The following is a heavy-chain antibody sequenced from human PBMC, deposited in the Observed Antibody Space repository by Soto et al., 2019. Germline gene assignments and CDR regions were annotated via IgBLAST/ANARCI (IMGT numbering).Heavy chain of an antibody. CDR2: ISGSGGST. D-gene: IGHD3-9*01. Sequence: GGSLRLSSAASGFTFSSYAMSWVRQAPGKGLEWVSAISGSGGSTYYADSVKGRFTISRENSKNMLYLPMNSLRAEDTAVFYCAVLRYFDWLSPPVFDYWGQGTLVTVSS. V-gene: IGHV3-23*01. CDR3: AVLRYFDWLSPPVFDY. J-gene: IGHJ4*02. CDR1: GFTFSSYA.